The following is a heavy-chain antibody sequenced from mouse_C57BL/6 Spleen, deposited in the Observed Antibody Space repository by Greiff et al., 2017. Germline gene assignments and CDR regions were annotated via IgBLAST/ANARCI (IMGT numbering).Heavy chain of an antibody. J-gene: IGHJ4*01. Sequence: QVQLQQPGAELVKPGASVKLSCKASGYTFTNYCMHWVKQRPGRGLEWIGRIDPNSGGTKYNQKFKGKATLTVDKPSSTAYMQLSSLTSEVSAVYYCASAREYGSSPECYSMDYWGQGTSLTVSS. CDR3: ASAREYGSSPECYSMDY. D-gene: IGHD1-1*01. CDR2: IDPNSGGT. CDR1: GYTFTNYC. V-gene: IGHV1-72*01.